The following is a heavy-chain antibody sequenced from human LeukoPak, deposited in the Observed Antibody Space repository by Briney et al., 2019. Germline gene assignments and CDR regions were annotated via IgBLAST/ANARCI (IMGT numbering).Heavy chain of an antibody. CDR3: ANSGRPDFDL. J-gene: IGHJ2*01. CDR1: GFTFSSYS. D-gene: IGHD5-12*01. V-gene: IGHV3-21*01. CDR2: ISSSSSYI. Sequence: GGSLRLSCAASGFTFSSYSVNCVREAPGRGLECVSSISSSSSYIYYADSVKGRFTISRNNAKNSLYLQMNSLRAEDTAVYYCANSGRPDFDLWGRGTLVTVSS.